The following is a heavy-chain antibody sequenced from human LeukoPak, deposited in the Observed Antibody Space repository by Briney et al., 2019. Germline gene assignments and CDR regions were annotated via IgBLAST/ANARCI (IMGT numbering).Heavy chain of an antibody. CDR3: ARGPRITMVRGVRRADAFDI. V-gene: IGHV4-34*01. Sequence: SETLSLTCAVYGGSFSGYYWSWIRQPPGKGLEWIGEINHSGSTNYNPSLKSRVTISVDTSKNQFSLKPSSVTAADTAVYYCARGPRITMVRGVRRADAFDIWGQGTMVTVSS. D-gene: IGHD3-10*01. CDR1: GGSFSGYY. CDR2: INHSGST. J-gene: IGHJ3*02.